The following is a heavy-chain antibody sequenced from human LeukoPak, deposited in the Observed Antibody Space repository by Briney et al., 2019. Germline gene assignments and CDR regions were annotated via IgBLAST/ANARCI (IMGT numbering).Heavy chain of an antibody. CDR2: ISSSSSYI. Sequence: PGGSLRLSCAASGFTFSSYAMNWVRQAPGKGLEWVSSISSSSSYIYYADSVKGRFTISRDNAKNSLYLQMNSLRAEDTAVYYCARDPNSGYDFWSGYSEGDYWGQGTLVTVSS. J-gene: IGHJ4*02. V-gene: IGHV3-21*01. CDR1: GFTFSSYA. CDR3: ARDPNSGYDFWSGYSEGDY. D-gene: IGHD3-3*01.